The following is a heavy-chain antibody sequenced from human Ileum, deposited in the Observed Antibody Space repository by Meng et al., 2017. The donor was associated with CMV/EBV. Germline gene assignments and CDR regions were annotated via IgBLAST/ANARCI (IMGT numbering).Heavy chain of an antibody. D-gene: IGHD3-10*01. CDR3: ARTTMVRGVTFSYYYYGMDV. Sequence: ESLKISCTVSGGSISSSSYYWGWIRQPPGKGLEWIGSIYYSGSTYYNPSLKSRVTISVDTSKNQFSLKLSSVTAADTAVYYCARTTMVRGVTFSYYYYGMDVWGQGTTVTVSS. V-gene: IGHV4-39*07. CDR1: GGSISSSSYY. CDR2: IYYSGST. J-gene: IGHJ6*02.